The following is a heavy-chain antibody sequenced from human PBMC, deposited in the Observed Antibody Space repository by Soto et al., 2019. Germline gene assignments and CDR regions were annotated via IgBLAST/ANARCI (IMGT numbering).Heavy chain of an antibody. J-gene: IGHJ6*02. Sequence: QVQLVQSGAEVKKPGSSVKVSCKASGGTFSRYAFSWVRQAPGQGLEWMGGIVPIYGTRGFAQKFQGRLTITADEPTRTAYMELSSLRSEDTAVYYCARDLDYYGSGSHYYYRMGVWGQGTTVTVSS. CDR1: GGTFSRYA. CDR3: ARDLDYYGSGSHYYYRMGV. D-gene: IGHD3-10*01. V-gene: IGHV1-69*01. CDR2: IVPIYGTR.